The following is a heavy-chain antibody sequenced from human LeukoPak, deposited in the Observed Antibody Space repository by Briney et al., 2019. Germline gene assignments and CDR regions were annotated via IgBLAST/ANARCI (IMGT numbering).Heavy chain of an antibody. CDR3: ARASYSYDINGWVPFDY. Sequence: SETLSLTCTVSGNSLRSGDNYWSWIRQPAGKGLEWLGRIYTSGSTNYNPSLNSRVTISGDTSKNQFSLRLSSVTAADTAVYYCARASYSYDINGWVPFDYWGQGTLVTVSS. J-gene: IGHJ4*02. CDR1: GNSLRSGDNY. D-gene: IGHD3-22*01. CDR2: IYTSGST. V-gene: IGHV4-61*02.